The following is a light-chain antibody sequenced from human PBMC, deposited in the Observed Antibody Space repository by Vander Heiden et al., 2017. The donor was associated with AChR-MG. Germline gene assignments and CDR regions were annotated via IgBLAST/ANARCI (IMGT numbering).Light chain of an antibody. V-gene: IGKV2-28*01. J-gene: IGKJ1*01. CDR2: LGS. CDR1: QSLLQSNGYNY. CDR3: MQTLQTLWT. Sequence: EIVVTQSPLSLPVTPGEPASISCRSSQSLLQSNGYNYLDWYLQKPGQSPQLLIYLGSSRAPGVPDKFSGSGLGTEFTLKISRVEAEDVGVYYCMQTLQTLWTFGQGTKVEIK.